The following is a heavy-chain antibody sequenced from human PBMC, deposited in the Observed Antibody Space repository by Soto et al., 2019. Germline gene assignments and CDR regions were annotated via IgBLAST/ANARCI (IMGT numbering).Heavy chain of an antibody. CDR3: ATLDYCSGGSCYPRSHYYYGMEV. J-gene: IGHJ6*02. CDR1: DGSIRSYY. Sequence: SETLSLTCTVSDGSIRSYYWNWIRQPPGQGLEGLGYIYYSGSTNYNPSLKSRVTISVDTSKNQFSLKLSSVTAADTAVYYCATLDYCSGGSCYPRSHYYYGMEVWGQGTTVTVS. D-gene: IGHD2-15*01. CDR2: IYYSGST. V-gene: IGHV4-59*01.